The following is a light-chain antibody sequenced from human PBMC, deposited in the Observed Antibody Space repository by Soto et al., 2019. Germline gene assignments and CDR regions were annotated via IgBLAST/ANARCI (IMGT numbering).Light chain of an antibody. CDR2: GAS. CDR1: HSVNTN. CDR3: HQYNSCPWT. J-gene: IGKJ1*01. V-gene: IGKV3-15*01. Sequence: TRSTATLSVSPEDRAILSCIAIHSVNTNLALYQHRPGQPPRLLIYGASTRASDVPGRFSGSGSGREFTLTISRLQPEDFAIYYCHQYNSCPWTFGQGTRWIS.